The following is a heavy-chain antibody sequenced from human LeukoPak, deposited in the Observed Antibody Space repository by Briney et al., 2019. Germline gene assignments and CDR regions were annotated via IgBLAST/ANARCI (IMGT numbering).Heavy chain of an antibody. J-gene: IGHJ4*02. CDR3: ARAMSGFCPDY. D-gene: IGHD3-3*01. CDR1: GFPFNSYW. V-gene: IGHV3-7*01. CDR2: IKEDGSEK. Sequence: PGGSLRLSCAASGFPFNSYWMTWVRQAPGKGLEWVANIKEDGSEKYYVDSVKGRFAISRDNAKNSLFLQMNALRADDTAVYYCARAMSGFCPDYWGQGTLVTVSS.